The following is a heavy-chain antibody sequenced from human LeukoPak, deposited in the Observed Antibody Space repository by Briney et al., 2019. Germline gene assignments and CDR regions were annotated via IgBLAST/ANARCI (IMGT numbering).Heavy chain of an antibody. J-gene: IGHJ4*02. CDR2: MNLDGSEK. CDR3: AKGHTATSGIY. V-gene: IGHV3-7*01. CDR1: GFTFRLYW. D-gene: IGHD3-10*01. Sequence: PGGSLRLSCAASGFTFRLYWISWVRQAPGKGLEWVANMNLDGSEKSYVDSVKGRFTISRDNAKNSLYLQMNSLRAEDTAVYYCAKGHTATSGIYWGQGTLVTVSS.